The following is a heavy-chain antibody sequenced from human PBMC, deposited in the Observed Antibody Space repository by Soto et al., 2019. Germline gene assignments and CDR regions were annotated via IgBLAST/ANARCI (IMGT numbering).Heavy chain of an antibody. Sequence: EVQLVESGGGLVQPGRSLRLSCAASGFTFDDYAMHWVRQAPGKGLEWVSGISWNSGSIGYADSVKGRFTISRDNAKNSLYLQMNSLRAEDTALYYWAKGIQDVKYYDFWSGYWDYYGMDVWGQGTTVTVSS. J-gene: IGHJ6*02. CDR3: AKGIQDVKYYDFWSGYWDYYGMDV. V-gene: IGHV3-9*01. CDR2: ISWNSGSI. CDR1: GFTFDDYA. D-gene: IGHD3-3*01.